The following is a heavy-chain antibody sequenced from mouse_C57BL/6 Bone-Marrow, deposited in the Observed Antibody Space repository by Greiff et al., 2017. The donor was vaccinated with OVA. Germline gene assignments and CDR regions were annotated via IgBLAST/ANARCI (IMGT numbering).Heavy chain of an antibody. Sequence: EVQLQESGPGLVKPSQSLSLTCSVTGYSITSGYYWNWIRQFPGNKLEWMGYISYDGSNNYNPSLKNRISITRDTSKNQVFLKLNSVTTEDTATYYCARNAYYSNYDYYAMDYWGQGTSVTVSS. D-gene: IGHD2-5*01. CDR2: ISYDGSN. CDR1: GYSITSGYY. V-gene: IGHV3-6*01. CDR3: ARNAYYSNYDYYAMDY. J-gene: IGHJ4*01.